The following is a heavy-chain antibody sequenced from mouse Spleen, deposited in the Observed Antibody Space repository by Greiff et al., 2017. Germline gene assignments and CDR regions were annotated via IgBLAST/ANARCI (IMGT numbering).Heavy chain of an antibody. V-gene: IGHV1-80*01. CDR3: YYGSSSYFDY. CDR2: IYPGDGDT. Sequence: QVQLKESGAELVKPGASVKISCKASGYAFSSYWMNWVKQRPGKGLEWIGQIYPGDGDTNYNGKFKGKATLTADKSSSTAYMQLSSLTSEDSAVYFCYYGSSSYFDYWGQGTTLTVSS. D-gene: IGHD1-1*01. J-gene: IGHJ2*01. CDR1: GYAFSSYW.